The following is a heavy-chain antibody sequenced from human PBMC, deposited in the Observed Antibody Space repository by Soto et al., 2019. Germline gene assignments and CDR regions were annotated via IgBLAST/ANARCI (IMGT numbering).Heavy chain of an antibody. Sequence: TLSLTSPVSYGTIRCGDDHWIWNRQPPGKLLEWIGYIYYSGSTYYTPSLKSRVTISVDTSKNQFSLKLSSVTAADTAVYYCARGGTVYYYGMDVWAQGTTVTVSS. CDR1: YGTIRCGDDH. D-gene: IGHD4-17*01. J-gene: IGHJ6*02. V-gene: IGHV4-30-4*08. CDR3: ARGGTVYYYGMDV. CDR2: IYYSGST.